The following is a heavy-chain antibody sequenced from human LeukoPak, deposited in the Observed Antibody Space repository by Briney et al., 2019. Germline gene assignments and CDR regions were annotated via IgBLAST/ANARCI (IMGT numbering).Heavy chain of an antibody. CDR3: AREIGSEGYGGTPTLYYYYMDV. Sequence: ASVKVSCKASGGTFSSYAISWVRQAPGQGLEWMGGIIPIFGTANYAQKFQGRVTITADESTSTAYMELSSLRSEDTAVYYCAREIGSEGYGGTPTLYYYYMDVWGKGTTVTVSS. CDR2: IIPIFGTA. D-gene: IGHD4-23*01. V-gene: IGHV1-69*13. CDR1: GGTFSSYA. J-gene: IGHJ6*03.